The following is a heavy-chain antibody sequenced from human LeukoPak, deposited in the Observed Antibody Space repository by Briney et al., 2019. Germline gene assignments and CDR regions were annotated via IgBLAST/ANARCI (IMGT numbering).Heavy chain of an antibody. CDR3: ARGHYDFWSGFPQGWFDP. Sequence: ASVKVSCKASGYTFTSYGISWVRQAPGQGLEWMGWISAYNGNTNYAQKLQGRVTMTTDTSTSTAYMELRSLRSDDTAVYYCARGHYDFWSGFPQGWFDPWGQGTLVTVSS. CDR2: ISAYNGNT. D-gene: IGHD3-3*01. V-gene: IGHV1-18*01. J-gene: IGHJ5*02. CDR1: GYTFTSYG.